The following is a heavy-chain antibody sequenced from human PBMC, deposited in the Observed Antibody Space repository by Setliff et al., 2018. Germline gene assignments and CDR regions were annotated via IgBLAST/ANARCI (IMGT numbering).Heavy chain of an antibody. Sequence: KPSETLSLTCAVSGVSISDGHFWGWIRQPPGKGLEWIGSIDRTGNRYYNSPLRSRVTLSIDMSRNEFSLELRSMTAAGTAMYYCARRDEYLQFREFFDFWGQGILVTVSS. J-gene: IGHJ4*02. CDR1: GVSISDGHF. CDR3: ARRDEYLQFREFFDF. CDR2: IDRTGNR. V-gene: IGHV4-38-2*01. D-gene: IGHD3-10*01.